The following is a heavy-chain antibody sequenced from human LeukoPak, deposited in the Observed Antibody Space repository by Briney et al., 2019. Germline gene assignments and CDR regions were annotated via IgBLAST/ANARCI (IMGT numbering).Heavy chain of an antibody. CDR3: AKLLYEFDY. CDR2: VSYDGSNK. J-gene: IGHJ4*02. Sequence: GGSLRLSCAASGFTFSSYGMHWVRQAPGKGLEWVAVVSYDGSNKYYADSVKGRFTISRDNSKNTLYLQMNSLRAEDTAVYYCAKLLYEFDYWGQGTLVTVSS. CDR1: GFTFSSYG. D-gene: IGHD3-16*01. V-gene: IGHV3-30*18.